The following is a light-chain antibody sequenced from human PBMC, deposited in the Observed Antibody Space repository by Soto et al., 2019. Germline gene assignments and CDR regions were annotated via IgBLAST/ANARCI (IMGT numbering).Light chain of an antibody. Sequence: DIQMTLSPSTPSASVGDRVTITCRASQSISSWLAWYQQKPGKAPKLLIYDASSLESGVPSRFSGSGSGTEFTLTISSLQPDDFATYYCQQYNSYSWTFGQGTKVDIK. CDR1: QSISSW. J-gene: IGKJ1*01. V-gene: IGKV1-5*01. CDR2: DAS. CDR3: QQYNSYSWT.